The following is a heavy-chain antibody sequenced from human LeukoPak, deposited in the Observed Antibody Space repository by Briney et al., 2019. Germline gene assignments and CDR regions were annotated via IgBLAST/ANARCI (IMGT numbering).Heavy chain of an antibody. CDR2: FDPEDGEP. V-gene: IGHV1-24*01. J-gene: IGHJ4*02. CDR1: GYTLTESS. Sequence: GASVKVSCKVSGYTLTESSVHWVRQPPGKGLEWMGGFDPEDGEPIYAPKIQGRVTMTEDTSTDTAYLELRSLRSDDTAVYYCVTDIRSGWRNYWGQGTLITVSS. D-gene: IGHD6-19*01. CDR3: VTDIRSGWRNY.